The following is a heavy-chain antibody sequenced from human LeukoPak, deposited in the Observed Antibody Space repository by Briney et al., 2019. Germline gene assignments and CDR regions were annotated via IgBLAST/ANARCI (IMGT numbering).Heavy chain of an antibody. V-gene: IGHV3-30-3*01. Sequence: GGSLRLSCAASGFTFSSYAMHWVRQAPGKGLEWVAVISYDGSNKYYADSVKGRFTISRDKSKNTLYLQMNSLRAEDTAVYYCARVSGDNYWGQGTLVTVSS. D-gene: IGHD7-27*01. CDR1: GFTFSSYA. J-gene: IGHJ4*02. CDR2: ISYDGSNK. CDR3: ARVSGDNY.